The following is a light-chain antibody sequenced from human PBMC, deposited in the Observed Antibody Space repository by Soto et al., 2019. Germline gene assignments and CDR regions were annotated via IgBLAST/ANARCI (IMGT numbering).Light chain of an antibody. CDR2: DDG. J-gene: IGLJ2*01. CDR1: NIAIKS. CDR3: QVWDSSSDHRVV. Sequence: SYELTQAPSVSVAPGQTARITWGGNNIAIKSVHWYQQKPGQAPVLVVYDDGDRPSGIPERFSGSNSGNTATLTSTRVEAGDEADYHCQVWDSSSDHRVVFGGGTKVTVL. V-gene: IGLV3-21*02.